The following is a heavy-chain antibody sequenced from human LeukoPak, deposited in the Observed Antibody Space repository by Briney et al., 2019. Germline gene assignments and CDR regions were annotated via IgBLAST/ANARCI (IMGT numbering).Heavy chain of an antibody. J-gene: IGHJ6*03. V-gene: IGHV4-59*01. CDR1: GGSISSYY. CDR3: ARGERNWNYAVYTYYYYMDV. D-gene: IGHD1-7*01. CDR2: IYYSGST. Sequence: KASETLSLTCTVSGGSISSYYWSWIRQPPGKGLEWIGYIYYSGSTNYNPSLKSRVTISVDTSKNQFSLKLSSVTAADTAVYYCARGERNWNYAVYTYYYYMDVWGKGTTVTVSS.